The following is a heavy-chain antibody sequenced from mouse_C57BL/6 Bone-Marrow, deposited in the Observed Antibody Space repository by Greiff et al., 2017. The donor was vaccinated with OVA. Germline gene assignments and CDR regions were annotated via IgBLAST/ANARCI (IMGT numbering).Heavy chain of an antibody. CDR1: GYTFTDYN. CDR3: ARRGIYYGSLYYAVDY. V-gene: IGHV1-18*01. D-gene: IGHD1-1*01. J-gene: IGHJ4*01. CDR2: INPNNGGT. Sequence: VQLQQSGPELVKPGASVKIPCKASGYTFTDYNMDWVKQSHGKSLEWIGDINPNNGGTIYNQKFKGKATLTVDKSSSTAYMQLRSLTSEDSAVYYCARRGIYYGSLYYAVDYWGKGTSVTVSS.